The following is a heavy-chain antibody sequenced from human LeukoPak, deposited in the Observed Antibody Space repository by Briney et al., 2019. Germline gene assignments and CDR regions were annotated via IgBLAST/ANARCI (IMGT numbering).Heavy chain of an antibody. CDR3: ARDAGSGSYLAPYFGMDV. CDR2: IYSGGTT. CDR1: GFTFSDYY. V-gene: IGHV3-53*01. J-gene: IGHJ6*02. Sequence: GGSLRLSGAASGFTFSDYYMSWVRQAPGKGLEWVSVIYSGGTTYYADSMKGRFTISRDNSKNTLYLQMNSLRAEDTAVYYCARDAGSGSYLAPYFGMDVWGQGTTVTVSS. D-gene: IGHD3-10*01.